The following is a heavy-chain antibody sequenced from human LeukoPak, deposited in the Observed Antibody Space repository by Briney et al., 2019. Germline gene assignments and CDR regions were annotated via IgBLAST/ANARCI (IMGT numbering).Heavy chain of an antibody. D-gene: IGHD3-10*01. CDR2: IMWRSGST. CDR3: TKDLTPGGADV. Sequence: PGGSLRLSCAVSGFTTDVHTMNWVRQASGKGLEWVAGIMWRSGSTGYGDSVKGRFTISRDNAKKSLYLQMNGLRVEDTAFYYCTKDLTPGGADVWGQGTTVTVSS. V-gene: IGHV3-9*02. J-gene: IGHJ6*02. CDR1: GFTTDVHT.